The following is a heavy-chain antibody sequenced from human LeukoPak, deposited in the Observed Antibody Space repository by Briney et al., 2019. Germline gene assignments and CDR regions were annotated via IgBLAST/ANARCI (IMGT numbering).Heavy chain of an antibody. CDR2: INAGNGNT. CDR1: GYTFTSYA. J-gene: IGHJ4*02. D-gene: IGHD2-2*01. Sequence: ASVKVSCKASGYTFTSYAMHWVRQARGQRLEWMGWINAGNGNTKYSQKFQGRVTITRDTSASTAYMELSSLRSEDTAVYYCAKSKEGYCSSTSCYVLDYWGQGTLVTVSS. CDR3: AKSKEGYCSSTSCYVLDY. V-gene: IGHV1-3*01.